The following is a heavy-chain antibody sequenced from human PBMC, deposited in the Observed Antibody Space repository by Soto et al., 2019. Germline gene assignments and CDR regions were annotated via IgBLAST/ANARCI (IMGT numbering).Heavy chain of an antibody. CDR1: GYSFTSYW. Sequence: GESLKISCXGSGYSFTSYWISWVRQMPGKGLEWMGRIDPSDSYTNYSPSFQGHVTISADKSISTAYLQWSSLKASDTAMYYCARFSAAHYNWFDPWGQGTLVTVSS. CDR3: ARFSAAHYNWFDP. J-gene: IGHJ5*02. CDR2: IDPSDSYT. V-gene: IGHV5-10-1*01. D-gene: IGHD2-15*01.